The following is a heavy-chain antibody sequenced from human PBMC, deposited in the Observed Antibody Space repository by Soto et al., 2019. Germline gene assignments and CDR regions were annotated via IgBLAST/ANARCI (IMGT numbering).Heavy chain of an antibody. D-gene: IGHD2-2*01. J-gene: IGHJ6*02. CDR2: IIPIFGTA. CDR3: ARGVHCSSTSCYYYYGMAV. CDR1: GGTFSSSA. Sequence: QLQLVQSGAEVKKPGSSVQVSCKASGGTFSSSAISWVRQAPGQGLEWMGGIIPIFGTANYAQKFQGRVTITADKSTSTAYIELSRLRAEDTAVYYWARGVHCSSTSCYYYYGMAVGGQGPTVPVSS. V-gene: IGHV1-69*06.